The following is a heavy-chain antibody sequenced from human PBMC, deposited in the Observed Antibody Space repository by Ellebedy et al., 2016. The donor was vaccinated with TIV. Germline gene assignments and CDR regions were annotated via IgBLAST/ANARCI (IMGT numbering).Heavy chain of an antibody. Sequence: GESLKISXAASGFSFSSYSMNWVRQAPGKGLEWVSLISSSSNYIYYADSVKGRFTISRDNAKNSLYLQMNSLRAEDTAVYYCARDGIQLWLGYYYGMDVWGQGTTVTVSS. J-gene: IGHJ6*02. V-gene: IGHV3-21*04. CDR3: ARDGIQLWLGYYYGMDV. CDR1: GFSFSSYS. D-gene: IGHD5-18*01. CDR2: ISSSSNYI.